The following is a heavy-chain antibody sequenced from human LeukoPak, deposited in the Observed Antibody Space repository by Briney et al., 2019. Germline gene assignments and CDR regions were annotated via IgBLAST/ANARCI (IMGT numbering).Heavy chain of an antibody. CDR1: GYTFTGYY. V-gene: IGHV1-2*06. CDR3: ARAPPWNDVH. D-gene: IGHD1-1*01. CDR2: INPNLGGT. J-gene: IGHJ4*02. Sequence: SVQVSCKASGYTFTGYYMHWVRQAPGQPLEWMGRINPNLGGTNFAQKFQGRVTMTRDTSISTAYMELSSLRSDDTALYYCARAPPWNDVHWGQGTLVTVSS.